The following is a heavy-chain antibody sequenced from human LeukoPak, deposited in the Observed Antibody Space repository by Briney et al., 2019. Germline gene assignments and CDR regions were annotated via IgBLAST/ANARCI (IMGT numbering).Heavy chain of an antibody. CDR2: IYYSGST. V-gene: IGHV4-39*02. J-gene: IGHJ4*02. D-gene: IGHD3-10*01. CDR1: GGSISSSSYS. CDR3: AREFGGLPVDY. Sequence: SETLSLTCTVSGGSISSSSYSWGWIRQPPGKGLEWIGSIYYSGSTYYNPSLKSRVTISVDTSKNQFSLKLSSVTAAGTAVYYCAREFGGLPVDYWGQGTLVTVSS.